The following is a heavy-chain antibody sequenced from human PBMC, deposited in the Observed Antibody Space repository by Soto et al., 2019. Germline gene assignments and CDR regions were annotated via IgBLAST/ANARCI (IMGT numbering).Heavy chain of an antibody. CDR3: ARGPFGDAAMVTNYFDY. D-gene: IGHD5-18*01. CDR1: GFTFSNYA. J-gene: IGHJ4*02. CDR2: LSFDGNNK. V-gene: IGHV3-30-3*01. Sequence: SGGSLRLSCAASGFTFSNYAIHWVRQAPGKGLEWVAVLSFDGNNKHYADSVKGRFTISRDNSKNTLYLQMNSLRAEDTAVYYCARGPFGDAAMVTNYFDYWGQGTLVTVSS.